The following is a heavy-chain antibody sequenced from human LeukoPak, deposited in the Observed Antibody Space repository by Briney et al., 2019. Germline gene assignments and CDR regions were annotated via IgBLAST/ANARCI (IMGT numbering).Heavy chain of an antibody. CDR2: ISSSGSTI. CDR1: GFTFSSYE. Sequence: GGSLRLSCAASGFTFSSYEMNWVRQAPGKGLEWVSYISSSGSTIYYADSVKGRFTISRDNAKNSLYLQMNSLRAEDTAVYYCAREGSYYDSSGYFGFDPWGQGTLVTVSS. D-gene: IGHD3-22*01. J-gene: IGHJ5*02. V-gene: IGHV3-48*03. CDR3: AREGSYYDSSGYFGFDP.